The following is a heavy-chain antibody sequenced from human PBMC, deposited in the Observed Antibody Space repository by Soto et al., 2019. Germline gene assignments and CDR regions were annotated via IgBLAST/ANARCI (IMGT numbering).Heavy chain of an antibody. CDR1: GFTFRNYG. D-gene: IGHD1-26*01. V-gene: IGHV3-33*01. Sequence: HVYLVQSGGGVVQPGGSLRLSCAASGFTFRNYGMHWVRQAPGRGLEWVAVIWFDGSEIYYADSVKGRFTISRDNSNSALFLQMDYLRAEDTAMYYCARYNSGHSDYWGQGTPVTVSS. J-gene: IGHJ4*02. CDR2: IWFDGSEI. CDR3: ARYNSGHSDY.